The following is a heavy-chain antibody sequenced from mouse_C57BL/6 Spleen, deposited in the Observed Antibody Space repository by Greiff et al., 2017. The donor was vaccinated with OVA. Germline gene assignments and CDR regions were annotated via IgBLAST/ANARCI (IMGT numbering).Heavy chain of an antibody. CDR1: GYTFTSYW. V-gene: IGHV1-5*01. D-gene: IGHD1-1*01. J-gene: IGHJ2*01. CDR3: TSYYYGSSPDYYFDY. CDR2: IYPGNSDT. Sequence: EVQLVESGTVLARPGASVKMSCKTSGYTFTSYWMHWVKQRPGQGLEWIGAIYPGNSDTSYNQKFKGKAKLTAVTSASTAYMELSSLTNEDSAVYYCTSYYYGSSPDYYFDYWGQGTTLTVSS.